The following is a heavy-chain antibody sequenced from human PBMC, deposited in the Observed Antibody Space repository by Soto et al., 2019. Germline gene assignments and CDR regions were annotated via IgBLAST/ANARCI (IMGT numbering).Heavy chain of an antibody. CDR1: GGSFSGYY. V-gene: IGHV4-34*01. CDR3: ARATLTGYSPFDY. J-gene: IGHJ4*02. Sequence: PSETLSLTCAVYGGSFSGYYWSWIRQPPGKGLEWIGEINHSGSTNYNPSLKSRVTISVDTSKNQFSLKLSSVTAADTAVYYCARATLTGYSPFDYWGQGTLVTVSS. D-gene: IGHD3-9*01. CDR2: INHSGST.